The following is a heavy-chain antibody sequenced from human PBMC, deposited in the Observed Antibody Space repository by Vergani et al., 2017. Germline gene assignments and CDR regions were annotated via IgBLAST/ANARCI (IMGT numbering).Heavy chain of an antibody. CDR2: FGGRGRNT. J-gene: IGHJ6*03. D-gene: IGHD1-1*01. CDR3: ARDFLTRVTTLDYYYMGV. V-gene: IGHV3-23*01. Sequence: EVQLLESGGGLVQPGGSLRLSCAASGFTFSNYAMTWVRQAPGKGLEWVSSFGGRGRNTYYADSVKGRFTISRDNSKNTLHLQMNSLRAEDTAVYYCARDFLTRVTTLDYYYMGVWGKGTTVTVSS. CDR1: GFTFSNYA.